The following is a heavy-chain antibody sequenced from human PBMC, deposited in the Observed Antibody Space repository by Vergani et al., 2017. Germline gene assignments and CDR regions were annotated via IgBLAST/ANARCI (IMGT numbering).Heavy chain of an antibody. CDR3: TRAGRPVARDY. Sequence: EVQLLESGGGLVQPGGSLRLSCAASGFTFSLHWMSWVRQAPGKGLEWVADIKQDGSEKYYVDSVQGRFTISRDNAKNSLYLQMNSLGAEDTALYYCTRAGRPVARDYWGQGNLVTVSS. D-gene: IGHD2-21*01. CDR1: GFTFSLHW. CDR2: IKQDGSEK. V-gene: IGHV3-7*03. J-gene: IGHJ4*02.